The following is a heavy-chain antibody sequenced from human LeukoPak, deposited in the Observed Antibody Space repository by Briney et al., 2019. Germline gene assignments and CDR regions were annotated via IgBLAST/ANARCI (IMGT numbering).Heavy chain of an antibody. Sequence: PGGSLRLSCAASGFTFSSYAMSWVRKAPGKGLEWVSYISSSGSTIYYADSVKGRFTISRDNAKNSLYLQMNSLRAEDTAVYYCARGGGYPFGYYGMDVWGQGTTVTVSS. CDR3: ARGGGYPFGYYGMDV. CDR1: GFTFSSYA. CDR2: ISSSGSTI. J-gene: IGHJ6*02. D-gene: IGHD5-12*01. V-gene: IGHV3-48*04.